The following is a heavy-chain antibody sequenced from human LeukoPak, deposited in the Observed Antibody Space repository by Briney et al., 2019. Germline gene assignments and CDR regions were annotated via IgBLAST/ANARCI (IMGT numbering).Heavy chain of an antibody. CDR2: LTGSGGTT. V-gene: IGHV3-23*01. CDR3: VRAHHPGGWFDP. D-gene: IGHD3-10*01. CDR1: GFTFRDYG. J-gene: IGHJ5*02. Sequence: QAGGSLRLSCAASGFTFRDYGMSWVRQAPGKGLEWVSALTGSGGTTYYADSVKGRFTISRDNSKNTLYLQMNSLTAEDTAVHYCVRAHHPGGWFDPWGQGTLVTVSS.